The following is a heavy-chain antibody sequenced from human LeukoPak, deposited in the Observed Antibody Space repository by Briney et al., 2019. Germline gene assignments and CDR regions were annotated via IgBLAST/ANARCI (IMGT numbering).Heavy chain of an antibody. D-gene: IGHD4-11*01. CDR3: ARGTTYFDY. J-gene: IGHJ4*02. CDR2: ISGSSTYT. CDR1: GFTFSDYY. V-gene: IGHV3-11*05. Sequence: PGGSLRLSCAASGFTFSDYYMSWIRQAPGKGLEWVSYISGSSTYTNYADSVKGRFTVSRDKAKNSLYLRMNSLRAEDTAVYYCARGTTYFDYRGQGALVTVSS.